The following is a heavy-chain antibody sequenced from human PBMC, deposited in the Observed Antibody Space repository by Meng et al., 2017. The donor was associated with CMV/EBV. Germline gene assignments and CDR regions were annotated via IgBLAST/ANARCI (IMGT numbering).Heavy chain of an antibody. J-gene: IGHJ4*02. Sequence: HLQQCGAGLLKPSEPLSLTFAAYGGSFSGYYWSWIRQPPGKGLEWIGEINHSGSTNYNPSLKSRVTISVDTSKNQFSLKLSSVTAADTAVYYCASSLTYPDYWGQGTLVTVSS. D-gene: IGHD2-15*01. V-gene: IGHV4-34*01. CDR3: ASSLTYPDY. CDR1: GGSFSGYY. CDR2: INHSGST.